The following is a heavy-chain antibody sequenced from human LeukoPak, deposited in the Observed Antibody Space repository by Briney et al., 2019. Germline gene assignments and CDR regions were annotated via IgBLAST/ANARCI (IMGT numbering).Heavy chain of an antibody. J-gene: IGHJ3*01. D-gene: IGHD3-22*01. CDR3: ATDSSGYTEAFDV. CDR1: GGSISGHY. V-gene: IGHV4-59*11. CDR2: IYYNGNT. Sequence: SETLSLTCTVSGGSISGHYWSWLRLPPGKGLEWIGYIYYNGNTYYHPSLKSRLTIALDTSKNQFSLNLSSVTAADTAVYFCATDSSGYTEAFDVWGQGTMVAVSS.